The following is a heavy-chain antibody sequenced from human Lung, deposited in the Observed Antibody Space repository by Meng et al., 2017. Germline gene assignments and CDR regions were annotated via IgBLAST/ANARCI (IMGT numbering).Heavy chain of an antibody. J-gene: IGHJ2*01. V-gene: IGHV1-18*01. Sequence: QVHLVQSGADAERPGASMKVSCKASGYIFTSYDISWVRQAPGQGLEWMGWISVKNGEAKYPQNFQGRVTMTTDTTTSTAYMELRSLTSDDTAVYYCARYVPNGSFWYFDFWGRGTLVTVSS. CDR3: ARYVPNGSFWYFDF. D-gene: IGHD6-13*01. CDR2: ISVKNGEA. CDR1: GYIFTSYD.